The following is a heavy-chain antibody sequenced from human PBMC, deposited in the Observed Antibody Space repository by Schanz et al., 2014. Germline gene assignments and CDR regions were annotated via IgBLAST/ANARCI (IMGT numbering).Heavy chain of an antibody. V-gene: IGHV3-23*04. D-gene: IGHD5-12*01. CDR3: ARDGGRDGYNLAFDV. CDR2: MYINSGST. J-gene: IGHJ3*01. Sequence: EVQLVESGGGLVKPGGSLRLSCAVSGLTFRNAWMTWVRQAPGKGLEWISSMYINSGSTQYADSVKGRFIISRDSSKNTLFLQMNSLRAEDTAVYFCARDGGRDGYNLAFDVWGQGTLVTVSS. CDR1: GLTFRNAW.